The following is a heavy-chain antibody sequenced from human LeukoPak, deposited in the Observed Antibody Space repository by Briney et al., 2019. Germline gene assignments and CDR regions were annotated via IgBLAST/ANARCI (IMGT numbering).Heavy chain of an antibody. D-gene: IGHD5-24*01. CDR2: AHYSGTT. CDR1: GVSISSSINF. V-gene: IGHV4-39*01. J-gene: IGHJ4*02. Sequence: SETLSLTCTVSGVSISSSINFWGWIRQPPGKGLEWIGSAHYSGTTYYIPSLKSRVTISVDTSKNQFSLKLSSVTAADTAVYYCARHEEEDGYNAKTFGYWGQGTLVTVSS. CDR3: ARHEEEDGYNAKTFGY.